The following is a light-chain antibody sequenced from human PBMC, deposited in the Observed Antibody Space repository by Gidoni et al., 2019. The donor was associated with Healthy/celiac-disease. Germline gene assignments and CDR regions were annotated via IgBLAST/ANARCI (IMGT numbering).Light chain of an antibody. J-gene: IGKJ1*01. V-gene: IGKV1-39*01. CDR1: QSISSY. CDR2: AAS. Sequence: DIQMTQSPSSLSASVGDRVTISCRASQSISSYLNWYQQKPGKAPKLLIYAASSLKSGVPSRFSGSGSGTDFDLTISSLQPEDFATYYCQQSYSTPWTFGQGTKVEIK. CDR3: QQSYSTPWT.